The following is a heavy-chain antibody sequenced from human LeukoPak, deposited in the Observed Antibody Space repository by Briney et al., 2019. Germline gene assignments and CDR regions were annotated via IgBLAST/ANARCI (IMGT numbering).Heavy chain of an antibody. CDR3: ARAQVGVVIRNY. CDR1: GYTFTSYY. V-gene: IGHV1-46*01. J-gene: IGHJ4*02. CDR2: INPSGGST. Sequence: ASVKVSCKASGYTFTSYYMHWVRQAPGQGLEWMGIINPSGGSTSYAQKFQGRVTMTRDMSTSTVYMELSSLRSDDTAVYYCARAQVGVVIRNYWGQGTLVTVSS. D-gene: IGHD3-3*01.